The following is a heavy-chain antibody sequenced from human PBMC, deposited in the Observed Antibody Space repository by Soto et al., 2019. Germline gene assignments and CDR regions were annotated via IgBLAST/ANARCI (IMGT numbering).Heavy chain of an antibody. D-gene: IGHD3-22*01. CDR3: AALRVQRNYYDSSGYSPLYWYFDL. Sequence: QVQLVQSGAEVKKPGSSVKVSCKASGGTFSSYAISWVRQAPGQGLEWMGGIIPIFGTANYAQKFQGRVTITADESTSTAYMELSSLRSEDTAVYYCAALRVQRNYYDSSGYSPLYWYFDLWGRGTLVTVSS. V-gene: IGHV1-69*01. CDR1: GGTFSSYA. CDR2: IIPIFGTA. J-gene: IGHJ2*01.